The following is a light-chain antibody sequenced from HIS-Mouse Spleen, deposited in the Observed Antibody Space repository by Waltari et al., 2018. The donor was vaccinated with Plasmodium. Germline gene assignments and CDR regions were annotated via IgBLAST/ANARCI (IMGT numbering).Light chain of an antibody. CDR2: RNN. Sequence: QSVLTQPPSASGTPGQMVTISCSGPSSHIVSNYVSWYQKLPGTAPKLLIYRNNQRPSGVPDRFSGSKSGTSASLAISGLRSEDEADYYCAAWDDSLSGVVFGGGTKLTVL. V-gene: IGLV1-47*01. J-gene: IGLJ2*01. CDR3: AAWDDSLSGVV. CDR1: SSHIVSNY.